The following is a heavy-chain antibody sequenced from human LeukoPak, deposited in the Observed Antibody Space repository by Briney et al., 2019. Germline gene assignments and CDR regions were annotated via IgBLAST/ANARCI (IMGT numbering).Heavy chain of an antibody. CDR2: ISYDGSNQ. CDR1: GFTFSRYG. CDR3: AKPREGMRSWYVAG. V-gene: IGHV3-30*18. Sequence: GGSLRLSCAASGFTFSRYGMRWVRQAPGKGLEWVAVISYDGSNQYYTESVKGRFTISRDNSKNMFYLQMTSLRVEDTALNYCAKPREGMRSWYVAGWGQGTLVTVSS. D-gene: IGHD6-13*01. J-gene: IGHJ4*02.